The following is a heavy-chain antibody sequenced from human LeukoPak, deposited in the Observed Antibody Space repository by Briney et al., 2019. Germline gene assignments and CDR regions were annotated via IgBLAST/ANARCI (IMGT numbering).Heavy chain of an antibody. Sequence: SETLSLTCTVSGGSISSSSYYWGWIRQPPGKGLEWIGSIYYSGSTNYNPSLKSRVTISVDTSKNQFSLKLSSVTAADTAVYYCASWYSSGWYGSGDYYYGMDVWGQGTTVTVSS. D-gene: IGHD6-19*01. CDR3: ASWYSSGWYGSGDYYYGMDV. CDR1: GGSISSSSYY. J-gene: IGHJ6*02. V-gene: IGHV4-39*07. CDR2: IYYSGST.